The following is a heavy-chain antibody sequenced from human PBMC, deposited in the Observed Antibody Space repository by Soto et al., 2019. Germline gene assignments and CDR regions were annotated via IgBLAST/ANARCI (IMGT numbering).Heavy chain of an antibody. CDR3: AVDFYYMDV. CDR1: GFTFSDYY. V-gene: IGHV3-11*04. Sequence: GGSLRLSCAASGFTFSDYYMSWIRQAPGKGLEWASYISSGSSTIYYAESVKGRFTISRDNAKKSLFLQMNSLRAEDTAVYYCAVDFYYMDVWGKGTTVTVSS. J-gene: IGHJ6*03. CDR2: ISSGSSTI.